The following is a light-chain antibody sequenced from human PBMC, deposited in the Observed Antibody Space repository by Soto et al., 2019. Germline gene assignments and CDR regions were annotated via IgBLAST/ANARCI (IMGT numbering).Light chain of an antibody. Sequence: EIVMTQSPATLSLSPGERATLSCRASQYVSSFLSCYQHKAGQAPRLLIYDASHRATGIPARFSGSGSGTDFTLTISILEPEDFAVYYCQQYGSSGTFGQGTKVDIK. CDR2: DAS. CDR3: QQYGSSGT. J-gene: IGKJ1*01. V-gene: IGKV3-20*01. CDR1: QYVSSF.